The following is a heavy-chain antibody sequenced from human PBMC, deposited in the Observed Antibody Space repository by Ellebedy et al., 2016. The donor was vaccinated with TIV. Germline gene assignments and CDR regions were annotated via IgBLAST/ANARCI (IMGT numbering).Heavy chain of an antibody. D-gene: IGHD4-23*01. V-gene: IGHV1-18*04. CDR3: ARDVAYGGNPFDY. J-gene: IGHJ4*02. CDR1: GYTFTSYY. CDR2: ISAYNGNT. Sequence: AASVKVSCKASGYTFTSYYMHWVRQAPGQGLEWMGWISAYNGNTNYAQKLQGRVTMTTDTSTSTAYMELRSLRSDDTAVYYCARDVAYGGNPFDYWGQGTLVTVSP.